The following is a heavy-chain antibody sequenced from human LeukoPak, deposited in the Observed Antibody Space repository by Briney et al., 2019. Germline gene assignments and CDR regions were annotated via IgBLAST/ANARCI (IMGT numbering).Heavy chain of an antibody. Sequence: HGESLKISCKGSGYSFTSYWIGWVRQMPGKGLEWMGIIYPGDSDTRYSPSFQGQVTISADKSISTAYLQWSSLEASDTAMYYCARHRDYGDFYYYYGMDVWGQGTTVTVSS. CDR3: ARHRDYGDFYYYYGMDV. D-gene: IGHD4-17*01. CDR2: IYPGDSDT. J-gene: IGHJ6*02. CDR1: GYSFTSYW. V-gene: IGHV5-51*01.